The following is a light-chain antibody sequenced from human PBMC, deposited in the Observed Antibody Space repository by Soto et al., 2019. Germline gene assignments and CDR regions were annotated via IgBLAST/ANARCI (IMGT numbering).Light chain of an antibody. CDR3: KNLRSSALS. V-gene: IGKV1-13*02. CDR2: DAS. CDR1: QGIGRA. J-gene: IGKJ4*01. Sequence: AVQFTQAPSSPSASVGDGVSISGRGSQGIGRALAWYQLKPGAAPALLIYDASTLESGVPSRFSGSRSEADFTLTISSLQPEDFATYYCKNLRSSALSLGGGTKVDIK.